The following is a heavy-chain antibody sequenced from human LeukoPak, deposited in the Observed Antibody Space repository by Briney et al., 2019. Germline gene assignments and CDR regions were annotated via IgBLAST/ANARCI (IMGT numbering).Heavy chain of an antibody. V-gene: IGHV4-39*01. D-gene: IGHD1-26*01. Sequence: SETLSLTCTVSGGSISSSSYYWGWIRQPPGKGLEWIGSIYYSGSTYYNPSLKSRVTISVDTSKNQFSLKLTSVTATDTAVYYCGRVEVGPTNIDYWGQGTLVTVSS. CDR2: IYYSGST. CDR3: GRVEVGPTNIDY. CDR1: GGSISSSSYY. J-gene: IGHJ4*02.